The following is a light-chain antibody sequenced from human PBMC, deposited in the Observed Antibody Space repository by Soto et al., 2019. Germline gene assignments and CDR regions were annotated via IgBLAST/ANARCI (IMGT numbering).Light chain of an antibody. V-gene: IGKV3-15*01. CDR3: QQYNDWPPRIT. Sequence: EIFMTQSPVTLSVSPGERATLSCRASQSVSSNLAWYQQKPGQAPRLLIYGASTRATGIPARFSGSGSGTEFTLTISSLQSEDFAVYYCQQYNDWPPRITFGQGTRLEI. J-gene: IGKJ5*01. CDR1: QSVSSN. CDR2: GAS.